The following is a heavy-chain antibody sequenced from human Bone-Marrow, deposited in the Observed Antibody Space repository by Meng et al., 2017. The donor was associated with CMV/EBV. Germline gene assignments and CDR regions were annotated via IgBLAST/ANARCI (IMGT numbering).Heavy chain of an antibody. CDR2: IIPIFGTA. CDR1: FSSYA. J-gene: IGHJ4*02. D-gene: IGHD3-10*01. CDR3: ARGHYGSGSESVDPDYFDY. Sequence: FSSYAISWVRQAPGQGLEWMGGIIPIFGTANYAQKFQGRVTITTDESTSTAYMELSSLRSEDTAVYYCARGHYGSGSESVDPDYFDYWGQGTLVTVSS. V-gene: IGHV1-69*05.